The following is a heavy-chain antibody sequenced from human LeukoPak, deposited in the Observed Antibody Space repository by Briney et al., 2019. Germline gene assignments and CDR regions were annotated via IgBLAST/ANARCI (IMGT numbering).Heavy chain of an antibody. CDR1: GFTFSSHG. V-gene: IGHV3-30*03. CDR2: ISFDRTNT. Sequence: GGSLRLSCAASGFTFSSHGMHWVRQAPGKGLEWVAVISFDRTNTFYTDSVKGRFTISRDNSKNTLYLQMDSLRAEDTAVYYCARGLAVDTAMVKNCFDPWGQGTLVTVSS. CDR3: ARGLAVDTAMVKNCFDP. J-gene: IGHJ5*02. D-gene: IGHD5-18*01.